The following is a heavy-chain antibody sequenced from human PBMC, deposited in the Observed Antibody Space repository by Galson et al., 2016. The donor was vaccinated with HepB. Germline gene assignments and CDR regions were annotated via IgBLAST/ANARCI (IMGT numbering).Heavy chain of an antibody. CDR1: GFTFSDYD. J-gene: IGHJ4*02. D-gene: IGHD6-19*01. Sequence: SLRLSCAASGFTFSDYDMHWVRQAPGKGLEWVAVISYDGSNKYYGDSVKGRVTISRDNSKNTLYLQMDSLRAEDTAVYYCASGTVSGTFDYWGQGTLVTVSS. CDR3: ASGTVSGTFDY. CDR2: ISYDGSNK. V-gene: IGHV3-30*03.